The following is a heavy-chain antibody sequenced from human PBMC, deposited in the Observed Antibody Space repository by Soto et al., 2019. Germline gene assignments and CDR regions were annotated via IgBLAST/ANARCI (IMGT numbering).Heavy chain of an antibody. J-gene: IGHJ4*02. V-gene: IGHV3-7*01. CDR3: ARGLDYGAHFDY. CDR2: MKQDGSEI. D-gene: IGHD4-17*01. Sequence: EVQLVESGGGLVQPGGSLRLSCAASGFSFSLYWMTWVRQAPGKGLEWVANMKQDGSEIYCVDSLKGRFTISRDNAKNSLFLQMNSLRADDTAVYYCARGLDYGAHFDYWGQGTLVTVSS. CDR1: GFSFSLYW.